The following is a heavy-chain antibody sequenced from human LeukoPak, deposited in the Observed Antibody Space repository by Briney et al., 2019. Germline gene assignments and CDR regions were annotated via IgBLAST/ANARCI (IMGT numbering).Heavy chain of an antibody. D-gene: IGHD6-13*01. Sequence: SVKVSCKASGGTFSSYAISWVRQAPGQGLEWMGRIIPIFGTANYAQKFQGRVTITTDESTSTAYMELSSLRSDDTAVYYCASGASGGSWFSFDYWGQGTLVTVSS. CDR2: IIPIFGTA. V-gene: IGHV1-69*05. CDR1: GGTFSSYA. CDR3: ASGASGGSWFSFDY. J-gene: IGHJ4*02.